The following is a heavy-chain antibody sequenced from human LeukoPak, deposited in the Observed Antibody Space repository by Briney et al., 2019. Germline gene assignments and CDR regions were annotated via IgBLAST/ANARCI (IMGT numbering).Heavy chain of an antibody. V-gene: IGHV1-18*01. J-gene: IGHJ3*02. Sequence: ASVKVSCKASGYTFTSYGISWVRQAPGQGLEWMGWISAYNGNTNYAQKLQGRVTMTTDTSTSTAYMELGSLRPDDTAVYYCARGDYVWGSYVAFDIWGQGTMVTVSS. CDR1: GYTFTSYG. CDR3: ARGDYVWGSYVAFDI. CDR2: ISAYNGNT. D-gene: IGHD3-16*01.